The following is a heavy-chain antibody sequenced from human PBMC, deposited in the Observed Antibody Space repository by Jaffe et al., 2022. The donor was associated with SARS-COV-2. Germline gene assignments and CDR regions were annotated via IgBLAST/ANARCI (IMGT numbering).Heavy chain of an antibody. D-gene: IGHD1-7*01. CDR3: ARHGDRGTTINGFHL. J-gene: IGHJ5*02. CDR2: ISYSGNT. CDR1: GDSISNSDYY. Sequence: QLQLQESGPRLVKPAETLSLTCTVSGDSISNSDYYWGWIRQPPGKGLEWIGSISYSGNTWYNPSLKSRVTISADTSKTQFSLKLTSVTAADTAVYNCARHGDRGTTINGFHLWGQGTLVIVSS. V-gene: IGHV4-39*01.